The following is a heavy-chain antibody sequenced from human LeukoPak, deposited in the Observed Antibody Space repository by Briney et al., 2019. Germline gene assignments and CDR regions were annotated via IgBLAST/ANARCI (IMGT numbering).Heavy chain of an antibody. CDR2: IYYSGST. V-gene: IGHV4-59*08. CDR3: ARHPYSGYADY. CDR1: GGSISSYY. J-gene: IGHJ4*02. Sequence: SETLSLTCTVSGGSISSYYWSWLRQPPGKGLEWIGYIYYSGSTNYNPSLKSRVTISVDTSKNQFSLKLSSVTAADTAVYYCARHPYSGYADYWGQGTLVTVSS. D-gene: IGHD5-12*01.